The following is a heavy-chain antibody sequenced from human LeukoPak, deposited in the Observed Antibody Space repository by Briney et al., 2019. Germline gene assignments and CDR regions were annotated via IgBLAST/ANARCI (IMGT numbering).Heavy chain of an antibody. CDR1: GGSFSGYY. CDR3: ARGPGLFDY. D-gene: IGHD7-27*01. Sequence: PSETLSLTCAVYGGSFSGYYWSWIRQPPGKGLEWIGEINDSGSTNYNPSLKSRVTISVDTSKNQFSLKLSSVTAADTAVYYCARGPGLFDYWGQGTLVTVSS. CDR2: INDSGST. V-gene: IGHV4-34*01. J-gene: IGHJ4*02.